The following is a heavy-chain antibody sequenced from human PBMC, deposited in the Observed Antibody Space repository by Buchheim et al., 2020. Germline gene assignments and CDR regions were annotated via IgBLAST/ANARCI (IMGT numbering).Heavy chain of an antibody. CDR1: GFTFSSYG. CDR3: AKDPDQYQLPPNYGMDV. Sequence: QVQLVESGGGVVQPGRSLRLSCAASGFTFSSYGMHWVRQAPGKGLEWVAVISYDGSNTYYADSVKGRFTISRDNSKNTLYLQMNSLRAEDTAVYYCAKDPDQYQLPPNYGMDVWGQGTT. CDR2: ISYDGSNT. V-gene: IGHV3-30*18. J-gene: IGHJ6*02. D-gene: IGHD2-2*01.